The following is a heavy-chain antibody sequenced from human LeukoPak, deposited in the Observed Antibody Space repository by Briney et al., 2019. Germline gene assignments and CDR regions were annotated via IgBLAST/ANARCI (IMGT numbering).Heavy chain of an antibody. D-gene: IGHD5-12*01. J-gene: IGHJ4*02. Sequence: GGSLRLSCAASGFTFSSYWMSWVRQAPGKGLEWVANIKQDGSEKYYVDSVKGRFTISRDNAKNSLYLRMNSLRAEDTAVYYCARDHQRGYENFDYWGQGTLVTVSS. V-gene: IGHV3-7*03. CDR1: GFTFSSYW. CDR3: ARDHQRGYENFDY. CDR2: IKQDGSEK.